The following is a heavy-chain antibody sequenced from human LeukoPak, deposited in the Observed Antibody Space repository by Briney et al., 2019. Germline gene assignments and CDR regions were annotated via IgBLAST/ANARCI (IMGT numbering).Heavy chain of an antibody. CDR1: GFTFSNAW. Sequence: GGSLRLSCAASGFTFSNAWMSWVRQAPGKGLEWVGRIKSKTDGGTTDYAAPVKGRFTISRDDSKNTLYLQMNSLKTEDTAVYYCTTDRTLVRYFVWLPEEYYMDVWGKGTTVTVSS. J-gene: IGHJ6*03. V-gene: IGHV3-15*01. D-gene: IGHD3-9*01. CDR3: TTDRTLVRYFVWLPEEYYMDV. CDR2: IKSKTDGGTT.